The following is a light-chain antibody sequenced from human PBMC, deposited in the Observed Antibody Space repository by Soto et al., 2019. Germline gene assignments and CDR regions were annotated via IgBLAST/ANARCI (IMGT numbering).Light chain of an antibody. CDR1: SSDVDNYNY. CDR3: SSYTRSTTRV. CDR2: EVS. V-gene: IGLV2-14*01. Sequence: QSALTQPASVSGSPGQSITISCTGTSSDVDNYNYVSWYQQHPGKAPKLLIYEVSNRPSGVSNRFCGSKSANTASLTISGLQAEDEADYYCSSYTRSTTRVFGGGTKLTVL. J-gene: IGLJ2*01.